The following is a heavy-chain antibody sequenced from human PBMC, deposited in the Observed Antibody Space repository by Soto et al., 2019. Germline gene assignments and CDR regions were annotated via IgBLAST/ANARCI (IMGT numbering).Heavy chain of an antibody. CDR2: ISRDGSHK. D-gene: IGHD1-26*01. V-gene: IGHV3-30*04. J-gene: IGHJ4*02. CDR3: ARSRNSAVADSFDF. CDR1: GFTFRNYA. Sequence: GGSLRLSCAASGFTFRNYAIHWVRQAPGKGLEWVAVISRDGSHKYYLDSVKGRFTISRDNSKDTVNLLMNSLRDDDSAMYYCARSRNSAVADSFDFWGQGTLVTV.